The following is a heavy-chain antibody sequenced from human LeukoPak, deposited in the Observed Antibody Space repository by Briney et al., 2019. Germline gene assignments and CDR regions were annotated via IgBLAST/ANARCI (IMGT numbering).Heavy chain of an antibody. CDR2: ISGSGGST. V-gene: IGHV3-23*01. Sequence: GGSLRLSCAASGFTFSSYAMSWVRQASGKGLEWVSAISGSGGSTYYADSVKGRFTISRDNSKNTLYLQMNSLRAEDTAVYYCAKDRRSGSRASPFDYWGQGTLVTVSS. CDR3: AKDRRSGSRASPFDY. CDR1: GFTFSSYA. J-gene: IGHJ4*02.